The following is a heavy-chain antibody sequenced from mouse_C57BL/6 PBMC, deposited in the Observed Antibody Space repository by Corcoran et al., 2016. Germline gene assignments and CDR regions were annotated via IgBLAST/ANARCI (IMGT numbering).Heavy chain of an antibody. J-gene: IGHJ2*01. V-gene: IGHV1-26*01. CDR1: GYTFTDYY. CDR2: INPNNGGT. CDR3: ARKLATYYFDY. Sequence: EVQLQQSGPELVKPGASVKISCKASGYTFTDYYMNWVKQSHGKSLEWIGDINPNNGGTSYNQKFKGKATLTVDKSSSTAYMELRSLTSEDSAVYYCARKLATYYFDYWGQGTTHTVSS. D-gene: IGHD1-1*01.